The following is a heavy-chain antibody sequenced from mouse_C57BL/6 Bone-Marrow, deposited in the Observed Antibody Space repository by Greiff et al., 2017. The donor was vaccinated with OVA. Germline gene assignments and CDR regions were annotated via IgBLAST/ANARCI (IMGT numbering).Heavy chain of an antibody. CDR1: GYTFTSYW. D-gene: IGHD2-4*01. CDR2: INPGSGYT. Sequence: VKLVQSGAELAKPGASVKLSCKASGYTFTSYWMHWVKQRPGQGLEWIGYINPGSGYTKYNQKFKDKATLTADNSSSTAYMQMSSLTYEDFAAYYCSLGGLRPTDYAMGDKGQGTSFTVSA. CDR3: SLGGLRPTDYAMGD. V-gene: IGHV1-7*01. J-gene: IGHJ4*01.